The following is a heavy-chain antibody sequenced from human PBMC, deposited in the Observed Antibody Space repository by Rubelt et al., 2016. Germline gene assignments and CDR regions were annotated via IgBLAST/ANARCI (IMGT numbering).Heavy chain of an antibody. Sequence: GLTFSSSAMHWVRQAPDKGLEWLAVISYDGSNKYYADSVKGRFTISRDNSKNTLYLQMNSLRAEDTAVYYCAREYSSLDYWGQGTLVTVSS. CDR3: AREYSSLDY. CDR2: ISYDGSNK. CDR1: GLTFSSSA. J-gene: IGHJ4*02. V-gene: IGHV3-30*04. D-gene: IGHD6-13*01.